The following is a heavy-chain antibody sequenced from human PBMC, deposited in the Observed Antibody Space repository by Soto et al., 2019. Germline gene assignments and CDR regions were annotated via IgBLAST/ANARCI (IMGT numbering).Heavy chain of an antibody. CDR1: GGTFSSYA. V-gene: IGHV1-69*06. CDR3: ARGGYSSTWSNLLDRSGLDV. D-gene: IGHD6-13*01. J-gene: IGHJ6*02. Sequence: QVQLVQSGAEAKKPGSSVKVSCKTSGGTFSSYAISWVRQAPGQGLEWMGGIVPLFRTTNYAQKFQGRVTITAEKSTYTGDMERSGLRSGDTAVYYCARGGYSSTWSNLLDRSGLDVWGQGTTVTVSS. CDR2: IVPLFRTT.